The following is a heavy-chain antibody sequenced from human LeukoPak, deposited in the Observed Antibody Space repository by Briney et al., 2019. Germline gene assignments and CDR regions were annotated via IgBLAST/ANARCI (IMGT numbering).Heavy chain of an antibody. J-gene: IGHJ4*02. Sequence: GGSLRLSCAASGFTFDDYAMHWVRHAPGKGLEWVSGISWNSVDKGYVDSVKGRFTISRDNAKSSLFLQMNSLRAEDSALYYCAKGKHYYDSRGYSLDYWGQGTLVTVSS. V-gene: IGHV3-9*01. CDR2: ISWNSVDK. D-gene: IGHD3-22*01. CDR3: AKGKHYYDSRGYSLDY. CDR1: GFTFDDYA.